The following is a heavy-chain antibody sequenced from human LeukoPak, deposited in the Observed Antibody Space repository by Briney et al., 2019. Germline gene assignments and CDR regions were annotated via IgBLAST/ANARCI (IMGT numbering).Heavy chain of an antibody. CDR3: ARVRGRDGYNSDY. J-gene: IGHJ4*02. D-gene: IGHD5-24*01. V-gene: IGHV4-34*01. CDR1: GGSFSGYY. Sequence: SETLSLTCAVYGGSFSGYYWSWIRQPPGKGLEWIGEINHSGSTNYNPSLKSRVTISVDTSKNQFSLKLSSVTAADMAVYYCARVRGRDGYNSDYWGQGTLVTVSS. CDR2: INHSGST.